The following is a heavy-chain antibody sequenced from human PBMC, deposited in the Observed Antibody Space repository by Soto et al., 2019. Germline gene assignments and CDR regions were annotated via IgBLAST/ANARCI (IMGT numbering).Heavy chain of an antibody. V-gene: IGHV5-51*01. CDR3: AASIFYYGMDV. CDR1: GYTFTNYW. J-gene: IGHJ6*02. CDR2: IYPGDSDT. Sequence: GESLKISCNGSGYTFTNYWIGWVRQMPGKGLEWMGIIYPGDSDTKYNPSFQGQATISADKSITTTYLQWSSLKASDTAIYYCAASIFYYGMDVWGQGTTVTVSS.